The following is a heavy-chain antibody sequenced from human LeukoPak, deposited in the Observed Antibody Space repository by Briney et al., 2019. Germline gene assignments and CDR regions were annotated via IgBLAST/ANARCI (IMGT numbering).Heavy chain of an antibody. D-gene: IGHD6-13*01. CDR3: ARDAVDGGSSWSQIDY. Sequence: GGSLRLSCAASGFTFSSYAMRWVRQAPGKGLEWVAVISYDGSNKYYADSVKGRFTISRDNSKNTLYLQMNSLRAEDTAVYYCARDAVDGGSSWSQIDYWGQGTLVTVSS. V-gene: IGHV3-30-3*01. CDR1: GFTFSSYA. CDR2: ISYDGSNK. J-gene: IGHJ4*02.